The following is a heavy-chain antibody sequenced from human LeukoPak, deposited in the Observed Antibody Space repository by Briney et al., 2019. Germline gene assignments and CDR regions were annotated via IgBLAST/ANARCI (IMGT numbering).Heavy chain of an antibody. Sequence: LEWMXRIDPSDSYTNYSPSFQGHVTISADKSISTAYLQWSSLKASDTAMYYCARQVSGYDTNIPTTWGQGTLVTVSS. D-gene: IGHD5-12*01. CDR3: ARQVSGYDTNIPTT. J-gene: IGHJ5*02. CDR2: IDPSDSYT. V-gene: IGHV5-10-1*01.